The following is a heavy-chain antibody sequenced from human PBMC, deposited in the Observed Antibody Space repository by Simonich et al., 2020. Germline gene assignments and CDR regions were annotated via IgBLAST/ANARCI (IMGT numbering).Heavy chain of an antibody. D-gene: IGHD1-1*01. J-gene: IGHJ4*02. CDR3: ARHLQLGPFDY. Sequence: QVQLQQWGAGLLKPSETLSLTCAVYGGSFSGYYWSWNRQPPGKGLEWIGERNQSGRTNYNPSLKGPVTISVDTSKNQFSLKLSSVTAADTAVYYCARHLQLGPFDYWGQGTLVTVSS. V-gene: IGHV4-34*01. CDR2: RNQSGRT. CDR1: GGSFSGYY.